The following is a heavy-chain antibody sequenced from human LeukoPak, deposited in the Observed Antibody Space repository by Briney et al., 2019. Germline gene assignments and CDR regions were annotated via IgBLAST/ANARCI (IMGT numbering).Heavy chain of an antibody. J-gene: IGHJ4*02. V-gene: IGHV3-30-3*01. Sequence: PGGSLRLSCATSGFTFSSYAMHWVRQAPGKGLEWVAVISYDGSNKYYADSVKGRFTISRDNSKNTLYLQMNSLRAEDTAVYYCARESLAAAGAIDDWGQGTLVTVSS. D-gene: IGHD6-13*01. CDR3: ARESLAAAGAIDD. CDR2: ISYDGSNK. CDR1: GFTFSSYA.